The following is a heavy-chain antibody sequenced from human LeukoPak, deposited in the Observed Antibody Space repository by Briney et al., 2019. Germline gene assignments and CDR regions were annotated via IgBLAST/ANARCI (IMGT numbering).Heavy chain of an antibody. CDR1: GFTFSDYY. CDR3: ARESRSSSTRDFDY. J-gene: IGHJ4*02. D-gene: IGHD6-13*01. CDR2: ISSSSSYT. V-gene: IGHV3-11*06. Sequence: GGSLRLSCAASGFTFSDYYMSWIRQAPGKGLEWVSYISSSSSYTNYADSVKGRFTISRDNAENSLYLQMNSLRAEDTAVYYCARESRSSSTRDFDYWGQGTLVTVSS.